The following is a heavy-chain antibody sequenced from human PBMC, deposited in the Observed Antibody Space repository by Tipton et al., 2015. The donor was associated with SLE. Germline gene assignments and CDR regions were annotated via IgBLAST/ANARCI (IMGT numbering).Heavy chain of an antibody. V-gene: IGHV3-48*03. CDR2: ISSSGSTV. CDR1: GFTFSAYE. D-gene: IGHD2/OR15-2a*01. J-gene: IGHJ3*02. CDR3: AREDFGEAFDI. Sequence: SLRLSCAVSGFTFSAYEMNWVRQAPGKGLEWVSYISSSGSTVYYADSVKGRFTISRDNAKNSLYLQMSSLRAEDTAVYYCAREDFGEAFDIWGQGTMVTVSS.